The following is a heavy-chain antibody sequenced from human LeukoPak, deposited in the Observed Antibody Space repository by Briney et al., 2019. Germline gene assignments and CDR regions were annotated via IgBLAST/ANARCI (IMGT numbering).Heavy chain of an antibody. J-gene: IGHJ5*02. CDR2: IYPGDSDT. V-gene: IGHV5-51*01. D-gene: IGHD3-22*01. Sequence: GESLKISRKGSGYSFTSYWIGWVRQMPGKGLEWMGIIYPGDSDTRYSPSFQGQVTISADKSISTAYLQWSSLKASDTAMYYCARHYYYDSSGYYPRTPKNWFDPWGQGTLVTVSS. CDR1: GYSFTSYW. CDR3: ARHYYYDSSGYYPRTPKNWFDP.